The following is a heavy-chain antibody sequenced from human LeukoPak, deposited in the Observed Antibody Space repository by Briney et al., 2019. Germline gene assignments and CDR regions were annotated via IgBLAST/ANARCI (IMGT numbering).Heavy chain of an antibody. CDR1: DGSISSYF. Sequence: SETLSLTCTVSDGSISSYFWSWIRQPPGKGLEWIGYIFYSGSTNYNPSLKSRVTISVDASKNQFSLKLSSVTAADTAVYYCARTRTGDLDYWGQGTLVTVSS. V-gene: IGHV4-59*08. J-gene: IGHJ4*02. D-gene: IGHD7-27*01. CDR2: IFYSGST. CDR3: ARTRTGDLDY.